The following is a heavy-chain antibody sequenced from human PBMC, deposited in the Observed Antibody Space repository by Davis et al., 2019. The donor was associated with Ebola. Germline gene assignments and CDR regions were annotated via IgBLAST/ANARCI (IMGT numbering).Heavy chain of an antibody. J-gene: IGHJ6*02. CDR3: AKLDSSSWDYYYYGMDV. D-gene: IGHD6-13*01. CDR1: GFTVSSNY. CDR2: ISSSGSTI. Sequence: GGSLRLSCAASGFTVSSNYMSWVRQAPGKGLEWVSYISSSGSTIYYADSVKGRFTISRDNAKNSLYLQMNSLRAEDTAVYYCAKLDSSSWDYYYYGMDVWGQGTTVTVSS. V-gene: IGHV3-11*01.